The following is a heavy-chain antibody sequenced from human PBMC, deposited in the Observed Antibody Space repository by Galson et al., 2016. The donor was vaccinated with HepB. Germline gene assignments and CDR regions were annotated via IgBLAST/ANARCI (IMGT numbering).Heavy chain of an antibody. D-gene: IGHD4-23*01. V-gene: IGHV1-18*01. Sequence: SVKVSCKASGYRFSDYGIIWVRQAPGQGLQWMAWISAYNGEIYYAQNFRDRVTVTTDTSTSIAYMELRGLISDDTAMYYCAKAAYQITVVTPGFDSWGQGTLVAVSS. CDR3: AKAAYQITVVTPGFDS. CDR2: ISAYNGEI. CDR1: GYRFSDYG. J-gene: IGHJ4*02.